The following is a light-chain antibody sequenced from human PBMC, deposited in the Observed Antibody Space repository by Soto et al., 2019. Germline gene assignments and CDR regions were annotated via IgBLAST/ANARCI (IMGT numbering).Light chain of an antibody. CDR2: NVN. CDR1: SSDFGSFDY. V-gene: IGLV2-11*01. Sequence: QSALMQPPSVSGSPGQAVTISCTGTSSDFGSFDYVSWYQQHPGTVPRPMIYNVNTQPSGVPDRFSGSRSGNTASMTISGLQAEDAADYSCCSYTSSATPSVFGTGTKVTVL. J-gene: IGLJ1*01. CDR3: CSYTSSATPSV.